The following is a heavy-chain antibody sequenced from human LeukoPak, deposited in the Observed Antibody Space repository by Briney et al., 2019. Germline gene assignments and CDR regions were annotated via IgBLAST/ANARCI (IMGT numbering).Heavy chain of an antibody. J-gene: IGHJ4*02. D-gene: IGHD2-21*01. Sequence: SETLSLTCTVSGGSISSYYWSRIRQPPGKGLEWIGYIYYSGSTNYNPSLKSRVTISVDTSKNQFSLKLSSVTAADTAVYYCARTRISIYLWALLDYWGQGTLVTVSS. V-gene: IGHV4-59*01. CDR2: IYYSGST. CDR3: ARTRISIYLWALLDY. CDR1: GGSISSYY.